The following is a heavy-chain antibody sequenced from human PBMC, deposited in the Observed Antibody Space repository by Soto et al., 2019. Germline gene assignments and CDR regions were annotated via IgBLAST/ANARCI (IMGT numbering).Heavy chain of an antibody. V-gene: IGHV4-59*01. J-gene: IGHJ4*02. CDR1: GASFTNYY. Sequence: SETLSLTCTVSGASFTNYYWTWIRQPPGKGLEWIGYIYYNGNTNYNPSLKSRVTMSVDTSKNQFSLKLTSVTAAGTAVYYCARALRGDYWGQGTLVTVSS. CDR3: ARALRGDY. CDR2: IYYNGNT.